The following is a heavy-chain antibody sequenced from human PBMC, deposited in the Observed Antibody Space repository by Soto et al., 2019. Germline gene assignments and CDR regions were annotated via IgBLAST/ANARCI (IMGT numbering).Heavy chain of an antibody. Sequence: EDLLVQSGGGLVQPGRSLRLSCAPSGFTFDDYAMHWVRQAPGKGLEWVAGISWSSNYIGYADSVKGRFTITRDNTKNFLYLQKNRRRLDGMALYYCMNYKGGGVLWGQGSLVTVSS. CDR2: ISWSSNYI. CDR3: MNYKGGGVL. V-gene: IGHV3-9*03. D-gene: IGHD1-1*01. J-gene: IGHJ4*02. CDR1: GFTFDDYA.